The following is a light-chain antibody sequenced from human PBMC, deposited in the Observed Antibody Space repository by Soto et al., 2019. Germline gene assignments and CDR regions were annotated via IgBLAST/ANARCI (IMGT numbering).Light chain of an antibody. CDR1: QGINNY. J-gene: IGKJ1*01. CDR3: LRYDLYLLT. V-gene: IGKV1-17*03. Sequence: PSAMSASFRGRVNITCRAGQGINNYLAWFQLKPGKVPNRLMYAASTLQSGVPERFSGSGSGTEFTLTISSLQPEDLATYYCLRYDLYLLTFGEGTKVDIK. CDR2: AAS.